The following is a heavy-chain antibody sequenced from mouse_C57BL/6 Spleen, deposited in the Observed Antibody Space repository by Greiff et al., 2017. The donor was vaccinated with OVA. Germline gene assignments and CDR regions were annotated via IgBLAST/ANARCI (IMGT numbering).Heavy chain of an antibody. J-gene: IGHJ2*01. CDR3: ARANWVFDY. V-gene: IGHV1-61*01. CDR2: IYPSDSET. D-gene: IGHD4-1*01. CDR1: GCTFTSYW. Sequence: QVQLQQPGAELVRPGSSVKLSCKASGCTFTSYWMDWVKQRPGQGLEWIGNIYPSDSETHYNQKFKDKATLTVDKSSSTAYMQLSSLTSEDSAVYYCARANWVFDYWGQGTTLTVSS.